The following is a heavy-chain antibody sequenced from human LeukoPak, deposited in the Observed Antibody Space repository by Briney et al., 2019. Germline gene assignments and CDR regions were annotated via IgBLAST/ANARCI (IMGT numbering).Heavy chain of an antibody. CDR2: INHSRTT. J-gene: IGHJ5*02. Sequence: PSGTLSLTCAVYGGSFSGYYWSWIRQPPGKGLEWIGGINHSRTTNYNPSLKSRDTISVDTSKNQFSLKLSSVTAADTAVYYCARDVDATSGWFDPWGQGTLVTVSS. CDR1: GGSFSGYY. D-gene: IGHD2-15*01. V-gene: IGHV4-34*01. CDR3: ARDVDATSGWFDP.